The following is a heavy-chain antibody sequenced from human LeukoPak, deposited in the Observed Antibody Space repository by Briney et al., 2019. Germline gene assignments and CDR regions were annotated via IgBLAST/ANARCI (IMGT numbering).Heavy chain of an antibody. V-gene: IGHV3-7*01. J-gene: IGHJ4*02. Sequence: SGGSLRLSCAASGFTFSSYWMSWVRQAPGKGLEWVANIKQDGSEKYYVDSVKGRFTISRDNAKNSLYLQINSLRAEDTAVYYCARVVLRNSVVTALFDYWGQGTQVAVSS. CDR2: IKQDGSEK. CDR3: ARVVLRNSVVTALFDY. D-gene: IGHD2-21*02. CDR1: GFTFSSYW.